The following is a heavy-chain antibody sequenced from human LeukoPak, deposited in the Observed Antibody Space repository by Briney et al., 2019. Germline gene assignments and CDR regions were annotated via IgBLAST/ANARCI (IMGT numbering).Heavy chain of an antibody. CDR3: AKTTLNYNDKDNFYYYAMDV. CDR2: IKEDGSEK. J-gene: IGHJ6*02. D-gene: IGHD3-22*01. V-gene: IGHV3-7*01. CDR1: GFTFSNSL. Sequence: GGSLRLSCVASGFTFSNSLMTWVRQAPGKGLEWVANIKEDGSEKYYVETVKGRFTVSRDNAKNSMYLQINSLRAEDTAVYYCAKTTLNYNDKDNFYYYAMDVWGQGTTVTVSS.